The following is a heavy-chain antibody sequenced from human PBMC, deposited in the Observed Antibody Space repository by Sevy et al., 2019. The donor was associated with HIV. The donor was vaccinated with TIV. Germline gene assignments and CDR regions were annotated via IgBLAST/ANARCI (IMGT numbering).Heavy chain of an antibody. CDR1: GFTFSSYS. CDR3: ARFHPDEHYFDY. CDR2: ISSSSSTI. V-gene: IGHV3-48*02. Sequence: GGSLRLSCAASGFTFSSYSMNWVRQAPGKGLEWVSYISSSSSTIYYADSVKGRFTISSDNAKNSLYLRMNSLRDEDTAVYYCARFHPDEHYFDYWGQGTLVTVSS. J-gene: IGHJ4*02.